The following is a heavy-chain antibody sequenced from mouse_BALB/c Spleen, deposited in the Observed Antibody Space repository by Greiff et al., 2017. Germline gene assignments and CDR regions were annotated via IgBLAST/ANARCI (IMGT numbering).Heavy chain of an antibody. V-gene: IGHV5-6-3*01. Sequence: EVKLVESGGGLVKPGGSLKLSCAASGFTFSSYGMSWVRQTPDKRLELVATINSNGGSTYYPDSVKGRFTISRDNAKNTLYLQMSSLKSEDTAMYYCARDRSLIPTGFAYWGQGTLVTVSA. CDR2: INSNGGST. J-gene: IGHJ3*01. CDR1: GFTFSSYG. D-gene: IGHD1-1*01. CDR3: ARDRSLIPTGFAY.